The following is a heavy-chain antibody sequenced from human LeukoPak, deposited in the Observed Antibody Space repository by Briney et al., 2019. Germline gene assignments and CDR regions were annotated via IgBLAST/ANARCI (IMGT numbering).Heavy chain of an antibody. CDR1: GGSISSYY. J-gene: IGHJ4*02. CDR3: ARDYYGSGSYIPFDY. V-gene: IGHV4-59*01. CDR2: IYYSGST. Sequence: SETLSLTCTVSGGSISSYYWSWIRQPPGKGLEWSGYIYYSGSTNYNPSLKSRVTIPVDTSKNQFSLKLSSVTAADTAVYYCARDYYGSGSYIPFDYWGQGTLVTVSS. D-gene: IGHD3-10*01.